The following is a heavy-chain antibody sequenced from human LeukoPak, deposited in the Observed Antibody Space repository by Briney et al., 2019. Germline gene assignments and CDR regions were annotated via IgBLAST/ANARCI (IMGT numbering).Heavy chain of an antibody. CDR1: GGTFSSYA. CDR2: IIPILGIA. D-gene: IGHD5-18*01. V-gene: IGHV1-69*04. CDR3: AREGSGSSCGSY. J-gene: IGHJ4*02. Sequence: ASVKVSCKASGGTFSSYAISWVRQAPGQGLEWMGRIIPILGIANYAQKFQGRVTITADKSTSTAYMELSSLRSEDTAVYYCAREGSGSSCGSYWGQGTLVTVSS.